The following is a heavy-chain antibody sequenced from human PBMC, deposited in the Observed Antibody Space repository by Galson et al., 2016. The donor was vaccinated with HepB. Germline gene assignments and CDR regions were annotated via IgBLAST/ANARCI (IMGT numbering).Heavy chain of an antibody. Sequence: SLRLSCAASGFSFSDYYMNWIRRAPGKGLQWVAYISSSGSTIHYADSVKGRFTISRDNASNSLYLQMNSLRAEDTAVYFCARGHHLLWHGLYVWGQGTTVTVSS. CDR1: GFSFSDYY. CDR3: ARGHHLLWHGLYV. J-gene: IGHJ6*02. V-gene: IGHV3-11*01. D-gene: IGHD3-10*01. CDR2: ISSSGSTI.